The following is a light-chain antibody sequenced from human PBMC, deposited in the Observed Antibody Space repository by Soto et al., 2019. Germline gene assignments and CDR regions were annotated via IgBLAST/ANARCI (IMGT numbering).Light chain of an antibody. CDR1: SSDVGGYDY. CDR2: DVS. V-gene: IGLV2-14*03. Sequence: QSALTQPASVSGSPGQSITISCTGTSSDVGGYDYVSWYQHHPGKAPKLMIYDVSNRPSGVSNRFSGYKSGNTASLTISGLQDEDEADYYCSSYTSSSLYVFGTGTKLTVL. J-gene: IGLJ1*01. CDR3: SSYTSSSLYV.